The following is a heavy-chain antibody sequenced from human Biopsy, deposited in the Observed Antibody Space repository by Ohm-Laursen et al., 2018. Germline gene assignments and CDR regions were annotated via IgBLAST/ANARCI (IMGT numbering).Heavy chain of an antibody. CDR2: INHSGRT. D-gene: IGHD3-22*01. CDR1: GESFNGYY. CDR3: ARHDRSGYWGLDY. V-gene: IGHV4-34*01. J-gene: IGHJ4*02. Sequence: GTLSLTCAVYGESFNGYYWSWIRQTPGKGLEWIGEINHSGRTNCNPSLKSRVTISVDTSKNQFSLKVRSVTAADTAVYYCARHDRSGYWGLDYWGQGALVTVSA.